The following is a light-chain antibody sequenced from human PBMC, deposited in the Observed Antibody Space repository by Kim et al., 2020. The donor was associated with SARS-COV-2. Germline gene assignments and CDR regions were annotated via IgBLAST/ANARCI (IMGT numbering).Light chain of an antibody. V-gene: IGKV3-11*01. J-gene: IGKJ4*01. Sequence: LPHGESAPLPCRASQSVSSYLAWYQQKPGQAPRLLIYDASNRATGIPARFSGSGSGTDFTLTISSLEPEDFAVYYCQQRSNWPLTFGGGTKVDIK. CDR3: QQRSNWPLT. CDR2: DAS. CDR1: QSVSSY.